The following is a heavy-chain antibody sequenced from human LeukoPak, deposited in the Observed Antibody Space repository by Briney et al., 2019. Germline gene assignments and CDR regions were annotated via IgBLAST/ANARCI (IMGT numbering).Heavy chain of an antibody. Sequence: LRLSCTTSGFTFSNYPMSWVRQAPGKGLEWIGEINHSGSTNYNPSLKSRVTISVDTSKNQFSLKLSSVTVADTAVYYCARGRGIAAAWGQGTLVTVSS. CDR2: INHSGST. CDR3: ARGRGIAAA. D-gene: IGHD6-13*01. CDR1: GFTFSNYP. J-gene: IGHJ5*02. V-gene: IGHV4-34*01.